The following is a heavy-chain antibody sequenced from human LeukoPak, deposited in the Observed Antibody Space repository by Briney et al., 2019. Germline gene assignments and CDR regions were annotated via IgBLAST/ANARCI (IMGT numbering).Heavy chain of an antibody. Sequence: ASVKVSCKASGGTFSSYAISWVRQAPGQGLEWMGRIIPIFGTANYAQKFQGRVTITADKSTSTAYMELSSLRSEDTAVYYCARESARVVVTATFRWFDPWGQGTLVTVSS. CDR1: GGTFSSYA. CDR3: ARESARVVVTATFRWFDP. V-gene: IGHV1-69*06. D-gene: IGHD2-21*02. CDR2: IIPIFGTA. J-gene: IGHJ5*02.